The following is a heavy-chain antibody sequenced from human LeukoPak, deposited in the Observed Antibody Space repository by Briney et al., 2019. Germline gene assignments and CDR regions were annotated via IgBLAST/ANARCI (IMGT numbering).Heavy chain of an antibody. V-gene: IGHV4-4*07. CDR2: INTSGSS. CDR3: ARERSSWYYFDY. CDR1: GGSISSYY. J-gene: IGHJ4*02. Sequence: SETLSLTCTVSGGSISSYYWSWIRQPAGKGLEWIGRINTSGSSNYNPSLRSRVTMSVDTSKNQFSLKLSSVTAADTAVYYCARERSSWYYFDYWGQGTLVTVSS. D-gene: IGHD6-13*01.